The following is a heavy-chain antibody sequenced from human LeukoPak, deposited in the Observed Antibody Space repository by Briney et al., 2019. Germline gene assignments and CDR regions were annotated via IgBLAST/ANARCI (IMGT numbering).Heavy chain of an antibody. V-gene: IGHV3-23*01. CDR3: TKGGHGDY. Sequence: PGGSLRLSCQASGFPFSIFPMSWVRQAPGKGLEWVSTLSGDGSDTYYADSVKGRFTISRDTSKNTLFLQMNSLRADDTAIYYCTKGGHGDYWGQGTMVTVSS. CDR1: GFPFSIFP. J-gene: IGHJ4*02. D-gene: IGHD2-21*02. CDR2: LSGDGSDT.